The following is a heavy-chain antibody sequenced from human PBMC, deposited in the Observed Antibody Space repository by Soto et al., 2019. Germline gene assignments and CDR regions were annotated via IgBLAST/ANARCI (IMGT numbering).Heavy chain of an antibody. J-gene: IGHJ4*02. CDR1: GFSLSTSGMC. CDR2: IDWDDDK. CDR3: ARTPMTTVAPYYFDY. V-gene: IGHV2-70*01. D-gene: IGHD4-17*01. Sequence: SGPTLVNPTQTLTLTCTFSGFSLSTSGMCVSWIRQPPGKALEWLALIDWDDDKYYSTSLKTRLTISKDTSKNQVVLTMTNMDPVDTATYYCARTPMTTVAPYYFDYWGQGTLVTVSS.